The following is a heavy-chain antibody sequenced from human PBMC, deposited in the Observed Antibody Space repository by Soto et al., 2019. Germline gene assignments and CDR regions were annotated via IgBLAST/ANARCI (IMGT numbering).Heavy chain of an antibody. CDR1: GFTVSSNY. D-gene: IGHD3-22*01. J-gene: IGHJ3*02. V-gene: IGHV3-53*04. Sequence: GGSLRLSCAASGFTVSSNYMSWVRQAPGKGLEWVSVIYSGGSTYYADSVKGRFTISRHNSKNTLYLQMNSLRAEDTAVYYCARDRHDSIRGQYAFDIWGQGTMVTVSS. CDR3: ARDRHDSIRGQYAFDI. CDR2: IYSGGST.